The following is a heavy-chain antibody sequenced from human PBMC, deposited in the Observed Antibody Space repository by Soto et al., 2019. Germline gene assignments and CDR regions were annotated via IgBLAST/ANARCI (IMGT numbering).Heavy chain of an antibody. Sequence: QITLKESGPPLVKPTQTLTLTCTFSGFSLSTGGVGVGWIRQPPGKALEWLGFIFWDDDKRYSPSLKSRLTITKDTSKNQVVLTIPNMDPVDTATYYCAHRSASQLELRNWGQGTLVTVSS. CDR1: GFSLSTGGVG. D-gene: IGHD1-7*01. V-gene: IGHV2-5*02. J-gene: IGHJ4*02. CDR3: AHRSASQLELRN. CDR2: IFWDDDK.